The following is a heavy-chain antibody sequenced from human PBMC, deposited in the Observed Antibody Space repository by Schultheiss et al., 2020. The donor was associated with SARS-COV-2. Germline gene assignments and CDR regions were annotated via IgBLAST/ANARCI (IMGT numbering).Heavy chain of an antibody. Sequence: GGSLRLSCAASGFTFSSYAMSWVRQAPGKGLEWVSVISQSGTTNYADSVKGRFTISRDNSKNTLYLQMNSLRAEDTAVYYCARVVAQGLVYYYYYMDVWGKGTTVTVSS. CDR3: ARVVAQGLVYYYYYMDV. J-gene: IGHJ6*03. CDR1: GFTFSSYA. V-gene: IGHV3-53*05. D-gene: IGHD6-19*01. CDR2: ISQSGTT.